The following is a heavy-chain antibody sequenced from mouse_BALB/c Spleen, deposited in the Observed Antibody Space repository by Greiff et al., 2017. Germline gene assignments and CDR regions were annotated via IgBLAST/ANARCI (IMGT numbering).Heavy chain of an antibody. V-gene: IGHV4-1*02. CDR2: INPDSSTI. Sequence: EVKLMESGGGLVQPGGSLKLSCAASGFDFSRYWMSWVRQAPGKGLEWIGEINPDSSTINYTPSLKDKFIISRDNAKNTLYLQMSKVRSEDTALYYCAREEDYYGSGMDYWGQGTSVTVSS. CDR1: GFDFSRYW. CDR3: AREEDYYGSGMDY. J-gene: IGHJ4*01. D-gene: IGHD1-1*01.